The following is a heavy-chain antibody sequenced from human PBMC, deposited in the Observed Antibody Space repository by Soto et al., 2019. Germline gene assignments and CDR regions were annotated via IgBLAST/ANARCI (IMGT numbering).Heavy chain of an antibody. V-gene: IGHV4-4*07. CDR2: IYTSGST. J-gene: IGHJ3*02. CDR3: ARDSLRYCSGGSCLHAFDI. Sequence: PPETLSLTCTVSGGSISSYYWSWIRQPAGKGLEWIGRIYTSGSTNYNPSLKSRVTMSVDTSKNQFSLKLSSVTAADTAVYYCARDSLRYCSGGSCLHAFDIWCQGTMVT. D-gene: IGHD2-15*01. CDR1: GGSISSYY.